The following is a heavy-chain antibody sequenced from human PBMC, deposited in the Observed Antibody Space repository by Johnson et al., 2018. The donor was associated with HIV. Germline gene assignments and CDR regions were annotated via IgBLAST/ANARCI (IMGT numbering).Heavy chain of an antibody. CDR3: ASDWGSRHAFDI. D-gene: IGHD7-27*01. Sequence: QMLLVESGGGVVQPGGSLRLSCAASGFTFSSYGMHWVRQAPGKGLEWVAFIRYDGNSKYYADSVKGRFSVSRDNSKNTLYLQMNSLRAEDTAVYYCASDWGSRHAFDIWGQGTMVTVSS. CDR2: IRYDGNSK. V-gene: IGHV3-30*02. J-gene: IGHJ3*02. CDR1: GFTFSSYG.